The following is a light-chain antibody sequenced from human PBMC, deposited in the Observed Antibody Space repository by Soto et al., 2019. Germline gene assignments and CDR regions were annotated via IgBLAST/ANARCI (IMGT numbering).Light chain of an antibody. CDR3: AAWDDSLNGYV. CDR2: SNN. J-gene: IGLJ1*01. V-gene: IGLV1-44*01. Sequence: QSVLTQPPSASGTPGKRVTISCSGSRSNIGSNTVNWYQQLPGTAPKRLIYSNNQRPSGVPDRFSGSKSGTSASLAISGLPSEAEADYYCAAWDDSLNGYVFGTGTKVTVL. CDR1: RSNIGSNT.